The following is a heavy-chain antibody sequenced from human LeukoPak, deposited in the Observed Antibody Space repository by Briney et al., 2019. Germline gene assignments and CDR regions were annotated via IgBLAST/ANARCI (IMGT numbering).Heavy chain of an antibody. CDR3: ARDQPIVGATSD. V-gene: IGHV4-39*02. CDR2: IYYSGST. J-gene: IGHJ4*02. D-gene: IGHD1-26*01. CDR1: GGSISSSSYY. Sequence: SETLSLTCTVSGGSISSSSYYWGWIRQPPGKGLEWIGSIYYSGSTYYNPSLKSRVTISVDTSKNQFSLKLSSVTAADTAVYYCARDQPIVGATSDWGQGTLVTVSS.